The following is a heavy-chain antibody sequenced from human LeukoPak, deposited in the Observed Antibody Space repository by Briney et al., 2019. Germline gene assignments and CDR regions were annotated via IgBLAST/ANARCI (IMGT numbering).Heavy chain of an antibody. Sequence: GESLKISCQVFAYSLTTHWIGWVRQMPGKGLEWMGIIYPGNSDAEYSPSFQGQVTISADKSINTAYLQWSSLEASDTAIYYCASDNRNDGHDAFDFWGQGTVVTVSS. J-gene: IGHJ3*01. V-gene: IGHV5-51*01. CDR2: IYPGNSDA. D-gene: IGHD1-1*01. CDR1: AYSLTTHW. CDR3: ASDNRNDGHDAFDF.